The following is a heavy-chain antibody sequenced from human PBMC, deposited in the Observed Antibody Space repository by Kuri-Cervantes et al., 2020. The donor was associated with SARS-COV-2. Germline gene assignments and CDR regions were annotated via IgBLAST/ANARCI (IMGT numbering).Heavy chain of an antibody. CDR1: GFAFRFYS. Sequence: GGSLRLSCEGSGFAFRFYSVNWVRQAPGKGLEWVSSISSSGEYIYYADSVMGRFTVSRDNSKNTLYLQMNSLRAEDTAVYYCAKGSGRRITIFGVVIVGIDYWGQGTLVTVSS. J-gene: IGHJ4*02. CDR3: AKGSGRRITIFGVVIVGIDY. CDR2: ISSSGEYI. D-gene: IGHD3-3*01. V-gene: IGHV3-21*01.